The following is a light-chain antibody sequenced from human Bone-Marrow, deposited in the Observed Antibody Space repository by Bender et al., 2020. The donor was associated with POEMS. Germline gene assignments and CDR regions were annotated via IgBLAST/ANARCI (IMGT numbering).Light chain of an antibody. Sequence: QSVLTQPASVSGSPGQSITISCTGASSDVGSYNLVSWYQQHPGKAPKLMIYEGSKRPSGVSNRFSGSKSGNTASLTISGLQAEDEADYYCCSYGGTTMDVIFGGGTKLTVL. CDR1: SSDVGSYNL. CDR2: EGS. J-gene: IGLJ2*01. CDR3: CSYGGTTMDVI. V-gene: IGLV2-23*01.